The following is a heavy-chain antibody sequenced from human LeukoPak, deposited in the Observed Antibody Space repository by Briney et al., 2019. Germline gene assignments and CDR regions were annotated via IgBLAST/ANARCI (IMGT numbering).Heavy chain of an antibody. Sequence: PSQTLSLTCAISGDSVSSNSAAWNWIRQSPSRGLEWLGRTYYRSKWYNDYAVSAKSRITINPDTSKNQFSLQLNSVTPEDTAVYYCARGYYDSSGYSEDFDYWGQGTLVTVSS. J-gene: IGHJ4*02. CDR2: TYYRSKWYN. V-gene: IGHV6-1*01. CDR3: ARGYYDSSGYSEDFDY. CDR1: GDSVSSNSAA. D-gene: IGHD3-22*01.